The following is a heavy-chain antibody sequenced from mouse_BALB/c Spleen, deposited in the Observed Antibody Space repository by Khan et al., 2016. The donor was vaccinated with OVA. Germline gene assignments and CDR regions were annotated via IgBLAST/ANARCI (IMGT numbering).Heavy chain of an antibody. CDR3: GRSDTGTYYFDF. J-gene: IGHJ2*01. Sequence: VELVESGAELVRPGASVKLSCKTSEYIFTSYWIHWVKQKSGQGLEWIARIYPGTGSTYYSEKFKGKATLTADKSSSTAYMQISSLKSEDSAVYFCGRSDTGTYYFDFWGQGTTLTVSS. V-gene: IGHV1S132*01. D-gene: IGHD4-1*01. CDR1: EYIFTSYW. CDR2: IYPGTGST.